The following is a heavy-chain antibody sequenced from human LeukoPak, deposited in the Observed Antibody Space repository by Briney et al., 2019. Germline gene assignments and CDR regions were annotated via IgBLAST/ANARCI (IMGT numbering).Heavy chain of an antibody. CDR1: GYTFTNYY. Sequence: ASVKVSCKASGYTFTNYYMHWVRQAPGQGLEWMGIINPSGCSTNYAQKFQGRVTMTRDTSTSTVYMELSSLRSEDTAVYYCARDESISILWWWGQGTLVTVS. V-gene: IGHV1-46*01. CDR2: INPSGCST. D-gene: IGHD2-21*01. CDR3: ARDESISILWW. J-gene: IGHJ1*01.